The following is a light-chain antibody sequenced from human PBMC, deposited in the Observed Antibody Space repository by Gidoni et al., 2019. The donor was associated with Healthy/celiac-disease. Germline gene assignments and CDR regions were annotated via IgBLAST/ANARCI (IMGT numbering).Light chain of an antibody. CDR3: QVWDSSSDHYV. V-gene: IGLV3-21*03. Sequence: SYVLTRPPSVSVAPGKTARSTCGGNNIGSKSVHWYQQKPGQAPVLVVYDDSERPSGIPERFSGSNSGNTATLTISRVEAGDEADYYCQVWDSSSDHYVFGTGTKVTVL. CDR1: NIGSKS. CDR2: DDS. J-gene: IGLJ1*01.